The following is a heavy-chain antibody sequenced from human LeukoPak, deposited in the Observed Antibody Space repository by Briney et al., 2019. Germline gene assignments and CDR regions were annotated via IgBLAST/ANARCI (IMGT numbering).Heavy chain of an antibody. Sequence: GGSLRLSCAASGLNFSSRWMNWVRQAPGQGLEWVASIKEDGSEKHYVDSVKGRFTISRDNGKNSLYLQMNSLRAEDTAVYYCAKDVWEYYYDSSGYFHDAFDIWGQGTMVTVSS. V-gene: IGHV3-7*03. D-gene: IGHD3-22*01. J-gene: IGHJ3*02. CDR1: GLNFSSRW. CDR3: AKDVWEYYYDSSGYFHDAFDI. CDR2: IKEDGSEK.